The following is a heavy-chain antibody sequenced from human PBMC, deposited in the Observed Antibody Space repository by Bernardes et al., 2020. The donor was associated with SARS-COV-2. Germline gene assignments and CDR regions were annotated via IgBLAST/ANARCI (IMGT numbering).Heavy chain of an antibody. J-gene: IGHJ6*02. CDR3: AKDVHEPLICSNAVCYGRKNYGLDV. V-gene: IGHV3-9*01. CDR2: ISWSSEII. Sequence: GGSLRLSCAASGFIFEDYGMHWVRQGPGKGLEWVAGISWSSEIIDYADSVKGRFTISRDNAKNSLYLQMNSLRPEDTASYYCAKDVHEPLICSNAVCYGRKNYGLDVWGQGTTVTVSS. CDR1: GFIFEDYG. D-gene: IGHD2-8*01.